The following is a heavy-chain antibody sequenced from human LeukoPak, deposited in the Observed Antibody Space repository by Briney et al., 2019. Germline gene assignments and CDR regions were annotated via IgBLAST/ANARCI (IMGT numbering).Heavy chain of an antibody. J-gene: IGHJ4*02. CDR2: IYSGGTT. V-gene: IGHV3-53*01. CDR3: ARAGPNEYYFYY. Sequence: GGSLRLSCAASGFTVSSEYMSWVRQAPGKGLEWVSVIYSGGTTYYTDSVKGRFTISRDNSKNTLYLQMNSLRAEDTAVYYCARAGPNEYYFYYWGQGTLVTVSS. CDR1: GFTVSSEY.